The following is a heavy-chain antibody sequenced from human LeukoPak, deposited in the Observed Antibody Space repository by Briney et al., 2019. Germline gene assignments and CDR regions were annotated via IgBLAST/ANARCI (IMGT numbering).Heavy chain of an antibody. CDR3: ATDRGWRTSGYYLYYFEY. CDR2: IKHDGSEK. V-gene: IGHV3-7*01. CDR1: GFIFTNYF. Sequence: GGSLRLSCAASGFIFTNYFMSWVRQAPGKGLEWVASIKHDGSEKYYVDSVRGQFTISRDNTMNSLYLQMSSLRAEDTAVYYCATDRGWRTSGYYLYYFEYWGQGTLVTYSS. J-gene: IGHJ4*02. D-gene: IGHD3-3*01.